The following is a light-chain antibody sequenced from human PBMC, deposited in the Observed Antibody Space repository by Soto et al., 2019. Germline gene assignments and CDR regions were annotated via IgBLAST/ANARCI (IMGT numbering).Light chain of an antibody. V-gene: IGLV1-47*02. CDR2: SNN. CDR1: SSSIGSNY. Sequence: QSVLTQPPSASGTPGQRVTISCSGSSSSIGSNYVYWYQQLPGTAPKLLIYSNNQRPSGVPDRFSGSKSGTSASLAISGLRSEDEADYYCAAWDDSLNGRVFGGGTKLTVL. CDR3: AAWDDSLNGRV. J-gene: IGLJ2*01.